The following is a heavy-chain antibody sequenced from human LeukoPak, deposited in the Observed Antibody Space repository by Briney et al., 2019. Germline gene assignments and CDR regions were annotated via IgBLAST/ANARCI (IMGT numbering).Heavy chain of an antibody. D-gene: IGHD3-22*01. Sequence: PSETLSPTCTVSGGSISIYYWSWIRQPPGKGLEWIGYIYDNGITNYNPSLKSRVTMSVDTSKNQFSLKLSSVTAADTAVYYCATTDSSGYYLDYWGQGTLVTVST. CDR2: IYDNGIT. CDR3: ATTDSSGYYLDY. CDR1: GGSISIYY. V-gene: IGHV4-59*01. J-gene: IGHJ4*02.